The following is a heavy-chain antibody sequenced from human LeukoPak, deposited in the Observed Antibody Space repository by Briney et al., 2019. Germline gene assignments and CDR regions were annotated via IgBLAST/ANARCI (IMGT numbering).Heavy chain of an antibody. Sequence: GASVKVSCKASGYTFTSYGISWVRQAPGQGLEWMGGIIPIFGTANYAQKFQGRVTITTDESTSTAYMELSSLRSEDTAVYYCAREVALEPATGYFDLWGRGTLVTVSS. CDR3: AREVALEPATGYFDL. J-gene: IGHJ2*01. V-gene: IGHV1-69*05. CDR1: GYTFTSYG. D-gene: IGHD1-1*01. CDR2: IIPIFGTA.